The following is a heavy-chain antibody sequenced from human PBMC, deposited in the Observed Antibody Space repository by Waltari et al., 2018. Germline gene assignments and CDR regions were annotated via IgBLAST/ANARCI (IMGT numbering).Heavy chain of an antibody. CDR1: GFTFSSSW. J-gene: IGHJ4*02. D-gene: IGHD3-10*01. CDR3: STYTDVTFGDH. Sequence: EVQLVESGGGLVQPGGSLRLSCAVSGFTFSSSWMHWVRQAPGKGLVWVSRSRAEGDYTSYADSVKGRFTISRDNAKSTLYLQMNSLTAEDTAIYYCSTYTDVTFGDHWGQGALVTVSS. CDR2: SRAEGDYT. V-gene: IGHV3-74*01.